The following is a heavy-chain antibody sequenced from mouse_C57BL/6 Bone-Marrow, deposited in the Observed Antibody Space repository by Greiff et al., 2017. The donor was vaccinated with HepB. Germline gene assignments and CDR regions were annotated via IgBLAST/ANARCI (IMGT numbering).Heavy chain of an antibody. V-gene: IGHV5-4*01. Sequence: DVQLVESGGGLVKPGGSLKLSCAASGFTFSSYAMSWVRQTPEKRLEWVATISDGGSYTYYPDNVKGRFTISRDNAKNNLYLQMSHLKSEDTAMYYCASYYDYDWFAYWGQGTLVTVSA. CDR3: ASYYDYDWFAY. D-gene: IGHD2-4*01. J-gene: IGHJ3*01. CDR1: GFTFSSYA. CDR2: ISDGGSYT.